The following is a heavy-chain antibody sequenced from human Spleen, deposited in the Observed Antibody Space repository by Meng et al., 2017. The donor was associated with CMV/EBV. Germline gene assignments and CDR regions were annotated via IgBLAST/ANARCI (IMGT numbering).Heavy chain of an antibody. CDR1: GFTVSSNY. D-gene: IGHD6-19*01. V-gene: IGHV3-53*01. CDR3: ARDAPVAGTSGAFDI. J-gene: IGHJ3*02. Sequence: GESLKISCAASGFTVSSNYMSWVRQAPGKGLEWVSVIYSGGSTYYADSVKGRFTISRDNSKNTLYLQMNSLRAEDTAVYYCARDAPVAGTSGAFDIWGQGTMVTVSS. CDR2: IYSGGST.